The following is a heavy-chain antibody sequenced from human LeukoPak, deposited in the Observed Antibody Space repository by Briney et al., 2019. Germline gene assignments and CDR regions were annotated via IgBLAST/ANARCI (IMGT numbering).Heavy chain of an antibody. CDR2: FDPEDGET. D-gene: IGHD1-26*01. V-gene: IGHV1-24*01. J-gene: IGHJ4*02. CDR1: GYTLTELS. Sequence: ASVKVSCKVSGYTLTELSMHWVRQASGKRLEWMGGFDPEDGETIYAQKFQGRVTMTEDTSTDTAYMELSSLRSEDTAVYYCATTRRSGSYFFDYWGQGTLVTVSS. CDR3: ATTRRSGSYFFDY.